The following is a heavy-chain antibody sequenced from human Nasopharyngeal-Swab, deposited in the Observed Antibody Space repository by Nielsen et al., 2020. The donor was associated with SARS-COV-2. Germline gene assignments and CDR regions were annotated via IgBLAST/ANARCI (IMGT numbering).Heavy chain of an antibody. CDR2: INWNGGST. Sequence: GGSLRLSCAASGFTFYDYGMSWVRQAPGKGLEWVSGINWNGGSTGYADSVKGRFTISRDNAKNSLYLQMNSLRAEDTALYHCARDFPAYYYDSSGPGRAAFDIWGQGTMVTVSS. CDR3: ARDFPAYYYDSSGPGRAAFDI. J-gene: IGHJ3*02. V-gene: IGHV3-20*01. CDR1: GFTFYDYG. D-gene: IGHD3-22*01.